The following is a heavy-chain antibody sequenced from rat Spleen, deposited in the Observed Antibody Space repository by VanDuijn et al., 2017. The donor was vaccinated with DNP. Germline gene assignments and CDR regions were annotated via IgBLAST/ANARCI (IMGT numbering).Heavy chain of an antibody. Sequence: QVQLQQSGAELTKPGSSVKISCKASGYTFTSYYMGWIKQTAGQGLEYIGSIYSGSGVTNYNEKFKAKATLTVDKSSSTAFMQLSGLTPDDSAVYYCARWDDGLDYWGQGVMVTVSS. J-gene: IGHJ2*01. CDR2: IYSGSGVT. CDR1: GYTFTSYY. V-gene: IGHV1-43*01. CDR3: ARWDDGLDY. D-gene: IGHD1-12*02.